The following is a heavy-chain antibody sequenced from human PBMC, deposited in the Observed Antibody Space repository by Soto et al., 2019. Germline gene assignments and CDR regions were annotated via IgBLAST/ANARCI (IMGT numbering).Heavy chain of an antibody. CDR3: ARRRDFLDY. J-gene: IGHJ4*02. V-gene: IGHV3-11*01. CDR1: GFTFSDYY. Sequence: GGSLRLSCAASGFTFSDYYMTWIRQAPGKGLEWVSYIGSGGGTIYYADSVKGRFTISSDNAKSSLYLQMNSLGTEDTAVYYCARRRDFLDYWGQGTLVTVSS. CDR2: IGSGGGTI. D-gene: IGHD3-3*01.